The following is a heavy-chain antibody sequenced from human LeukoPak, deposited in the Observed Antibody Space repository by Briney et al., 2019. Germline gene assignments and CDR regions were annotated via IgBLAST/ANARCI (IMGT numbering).Heavy chain of an antibody. V-gene: IGHV1-69*04. Sequence: SLKLSCKASGGTFSSYAISWVRQAPGQGLEWMGRIIPILGIANYAQKFQGRVTITADKSTSTAYMELSSLRSEDTAVYYCARGNWNDGYYFDYWGQGTLVTVSS. CDR2: IIPILGIA. J-gene: IGHJ4*02. CDR1: GGTFSSYA. D-gene: IGHD1-20*01. CDR3: ARGNWNDGYYFDY.